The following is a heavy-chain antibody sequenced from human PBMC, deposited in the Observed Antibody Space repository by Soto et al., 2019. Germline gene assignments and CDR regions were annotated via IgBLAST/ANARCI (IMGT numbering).Heavy chain of an antibody. Sequence: EVQLLESGGGLVQPGGSLRLSCAASGFTFSIYAMSWVRQAPGKGLEGVSGISSSGGTTYSADSVKGRITISRDNYKNTLYLQIDSLRAEDTAVYFCAKRNWNCSSSSCFVLGAFDVWGQGTMVTVSS. CDR2: ISSSGGTT. CDR1: GFTFSIYA. V-gene: IGHV3-23*01. CDR3: AKRNWNCSSSSCFVLGAFDV. J-gene: IGHJ3*01. D-gene: IGHD2-2*01.